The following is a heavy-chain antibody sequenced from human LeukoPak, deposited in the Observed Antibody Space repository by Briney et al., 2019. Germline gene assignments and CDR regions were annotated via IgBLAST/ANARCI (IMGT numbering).Heavy chain of an antibody. CDR2: IYYSGST. CDR1: GGSISSHY. Sequence: SETLSLTCTVSGGSISSHYWSWIRQPPGKGLEWIGDIYYSGSTNYNPSLKSRVTISVDTSKNQFSLKLSSVPAADTAAYHCARVVYYDFWSGYYPYYYYYYMDVWGKGTTVTVSS. D-gene: IGHD3-3*01. V-gene: IGHV4-59*11. J-gene: IGHJ6*03. CDR3: ARVVYYDFWSGYYPYYYYYYMDV.